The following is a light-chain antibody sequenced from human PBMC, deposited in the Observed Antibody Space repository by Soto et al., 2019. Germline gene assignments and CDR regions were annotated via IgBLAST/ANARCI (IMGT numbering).Light chain of an antibody. Sequence: QSALTQPPSASGSPGRSVTISCSGTRSDVGDYNSVSWYQQHPGKAPKLMIYEVSKRPPGVPDRFSGSKSGNAAFLTVSGLQAEDEGDYYCCSYVGSNIWVFGGGTKLTV. CDR1: RSDVGDYNS. CDR3: CSYVGSNIWV. CDR2: EVS. J-gene: IGLJ3*02. V-gene: IGLV2-8*01.